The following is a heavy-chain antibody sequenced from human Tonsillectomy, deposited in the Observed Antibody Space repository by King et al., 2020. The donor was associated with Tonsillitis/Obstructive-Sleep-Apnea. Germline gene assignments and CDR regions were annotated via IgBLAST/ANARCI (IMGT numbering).Heavy chain of an antibody. J-gene: IGHJ4*02. CDR3: ARLDILVVVAATYGGVGDY. CDR1: GYRFSSYW. Sequence: VQLVESGAEVKKPGESLKISCKGSGYRFSSYWIGWVRQMPGKGLEWMGIIYPRDSDTRYSPSFQGQVTISVDKSISTAYLQWTSLKASDTAIYYCARLDILVVVAATYGGVGDYWGQGTLVTVSS. CDR2: IYPRDSDT. D-gene: IGHD2-15*01. V-gene: IGHV5-51*01.